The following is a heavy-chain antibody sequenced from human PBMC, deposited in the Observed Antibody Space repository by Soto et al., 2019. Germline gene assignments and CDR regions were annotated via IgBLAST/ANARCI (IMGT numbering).Heavy chain of an antibody. J-gene: IGHJ4*02. CDR3: AKETSAYDIDY. V-gene: IGHV3-30-3*01. CDR1: GFIFSGYA. D-gene: IGHD5-12*01. Sequence: QVQLVESGGGVVQPGRSLRLSCAASGFIFSGYAMHWVRQAPGKGLNWVAVISYDGNTKYYADSVKGRFTVSRDNSKNTLYVQMNNLSPEDTAMYYCAKETSAYDIDYWGQGTLVTVSS. CDR2: ISYDGNTK.